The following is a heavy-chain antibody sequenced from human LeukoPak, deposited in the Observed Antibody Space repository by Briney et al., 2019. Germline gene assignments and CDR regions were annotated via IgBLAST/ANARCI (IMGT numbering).Heavy chain of an antibody. D-gene: IGHD3-10*01. CDR1: GFTFRSYG. Sequence: GGSLRLSCVASGFTFRSYGLHWVRQAPGKGLEWVAVTSYDGSNKYYADSVKGRFTISRDNSKNTLYLQMNSLRAEDTALYHCARAPYGSGSHFDYWGQGTLVTVSS. CDR2: TSYDGSNK. J-gene: IGHJ4*02. V-gene: IGHV3-30*03. CDR3: ARAPYGSGSHFDY.